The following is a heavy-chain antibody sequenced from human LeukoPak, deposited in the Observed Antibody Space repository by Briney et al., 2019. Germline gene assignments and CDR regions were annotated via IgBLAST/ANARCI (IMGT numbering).Heavy chain of an antibody. CDR2: IIPIFGTA. J-gene: IGHJ3*02. Sequence: SVKVSCKASGGTFSSYAISWVRQAPGQGLEWMGGIIPIFGTASYAQKFQGRVTITADKSTSTAYMELSSLRSEDTAVYYCARDGAAAGTDASDIWGQGTMVTVSS. CDR1: GGTFSSYA. D-gene: IGHD6-13*01. V-gene: IGHV1-69*06. CDR3: ARDGAAAGTDASDI.